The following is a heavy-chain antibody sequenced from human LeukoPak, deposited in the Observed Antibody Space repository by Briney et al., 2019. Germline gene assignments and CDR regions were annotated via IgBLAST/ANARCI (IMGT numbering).Heavy chain of an antibody. CDR1: GGSISSSSYY. Sequence: PSETLSLTCTVSGGSISSSSYYWGRIRQPPGKGLEWIGSIYYSGSTYYNPSLKSRVTISVDTSKNQFSLKLSSVTAADTAVYYCARRPIVVVPPGTWFDPWGQGTLVTVSS. V-gene: IGHV4-39*01. J-gene: IGHJ5*02. CDR3: ARRPIVVVPPGTWFDP. D-gene: IGHD2-2*01. CDR2: IYYSGST.